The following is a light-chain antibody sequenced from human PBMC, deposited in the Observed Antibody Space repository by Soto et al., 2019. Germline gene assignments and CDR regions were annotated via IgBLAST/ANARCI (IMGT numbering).Light chain of an antibody. Sequence: DIQMTQSPPTLSASVGDRVTITCRASQSIRHYLAWYQQMPGKAPKLLIYGASTLHSGVPSRFSGSGSGTEFTLTISSLQPDDFGTYFCQHYNSYSQTFGQGTKVEIK. CDR2: GAS. V-gene: IGKV1-5*01. CDR3: QHYNSYSQT. J-gene: IGKJ1*01. CDR1: QSIRHY.